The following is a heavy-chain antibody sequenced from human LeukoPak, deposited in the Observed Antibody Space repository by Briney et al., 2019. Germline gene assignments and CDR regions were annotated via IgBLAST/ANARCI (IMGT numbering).Heavy chain of an antibody. Sequence: ASVKVSCKASGYTSINYGISWVRQAPGQGLEWMGWINPNSGGTNYAQKFQGRVTMTRDTSISTAYMELGRLRSDDTAVYYCARDGTSTYCSSTSCYAPFDYWGQGTLVTVSS. CDR3: ARDGTSTYCSSTSCYAPFDY. D-gene: IGHD2-2*01. CDR1: GYTSINYG. CDR2: INPNSGGT. V-gene: IGHV1-2*02. J-gene: IGHJ4*02.